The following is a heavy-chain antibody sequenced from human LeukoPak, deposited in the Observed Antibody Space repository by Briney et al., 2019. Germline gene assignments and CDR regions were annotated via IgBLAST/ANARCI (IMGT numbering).Heavy chain of an antibody. CDR1: GFTLRNYD. CDR2: IGTDGDT. Sequence: GGSLRLSCVGSGFTLRNYDMHWVRHATGKGLEWVSSIGTDGDTYYSGSVKGRFTISRESAKNSVYLLMNSLRAGDTAVYYCARGGKGRGFDPWGQGTLVTVSS. J-gene: IGHJ5*02. CDR3: ARGGKGRGFDP. D-gene: IGHD6-25*01. V-gene: IGHV3-13*01.